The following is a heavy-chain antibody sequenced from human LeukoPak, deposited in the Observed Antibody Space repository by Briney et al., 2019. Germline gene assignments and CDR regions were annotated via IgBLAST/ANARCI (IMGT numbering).Heavy chain of an antibody. D-gene: IGHD2-15*01. CDR1: GFTFYNYA. J-gene: IGHJ4*02. Sequence: GGSLRLSCVASGFTFYNYAMSWVRQAPGRGLEWASSTAGSGISKDYADSVKGRFTISRDNSKNTLYLQMNSLRAEDTAVYYCAREAYCSGGSCYSPPYYFDYWGQGTLVTVSS. CDR2: TAGSGISK. V-gene: IGHV3-23*01. CDR3: AREAYCSGGSCYSPPYYFDY.